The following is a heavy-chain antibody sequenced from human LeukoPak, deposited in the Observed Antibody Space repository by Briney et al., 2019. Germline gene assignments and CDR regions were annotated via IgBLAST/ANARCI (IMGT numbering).Heavy chain of an antibody. CDR1: GGSISSSSYY. J-gene: IGHJ5*02. V-gene: IGHV4-39*01. D-gene: IGHD2-2*01. CDR3: AMNRYCSSTSCYVGAYDWFDP. CDR2: IYYSGST. Sequence: SETLSLTCTVSGGSISSSSYYWGWIRQPPGKGLEWIGSIYYSGSTYYNPSLKSRVTISVDASKNQFSLKLSSVIAADTAVYYCAMNRYCSSTSCYVGAYDWFDPWGQGTLVTVSS.